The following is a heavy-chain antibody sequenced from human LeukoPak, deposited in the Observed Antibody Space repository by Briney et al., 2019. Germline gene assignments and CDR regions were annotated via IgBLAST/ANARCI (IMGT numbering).Heavy chain of an antibody. CDR2: ISNDGGGT. Sequence: GSLRLSRSASGFIFNKYGLVGVRQAPGRGVEWVSAISNDGGGTTYADLVKGRFTISRDNSKNTLSLQMNSLRPEDTALYYCAKGNSSYFADLWGQGTVVTAS. CDR3: AKGNSSYFADL. J-gene: IGHJ5*02. V-gene: IGHV3-23*01. CDR1: GFIFNKYG. D-gene: IGHD3-22*01.